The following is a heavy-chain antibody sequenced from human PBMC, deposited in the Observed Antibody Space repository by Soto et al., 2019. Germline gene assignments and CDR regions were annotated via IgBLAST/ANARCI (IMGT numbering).Heavy chain of an antibody. Sequence: ASVKVSCKASGYTFTSYGIGWVRQAPGQGLEWMGWISAYNGNTNYAQKLQGRVTMTTDTSTSTAYMELRSLRSDDTAVYYCARDSRFLEWLSNFDYWGQGTLVTVSS. D-gene: IGHD3-3*01. CDR2: ISAYNGNT. J-gene: IGHJ4*02. V-gene: IGHV1-18*01. CDR1: GYTFTSYG. CDR3: ARDSRFLEWLSNFDY.